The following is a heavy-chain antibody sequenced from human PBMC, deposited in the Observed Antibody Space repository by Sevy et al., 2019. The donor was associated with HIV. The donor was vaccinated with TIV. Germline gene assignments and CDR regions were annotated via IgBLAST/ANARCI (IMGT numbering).Heavy chain of an antibody. D-gene: IGHD3-9*01. CDR1: GFAFRTYA. CDR3: ARGPEWELTSFLSH. Sequence: GGSLRFSCAASGFAFRTYAFHWVRQAPGRGLEWVGLISSNGDNAFYANSVRGRFTISRDNSMNTLYLELNNLTPDDTDVYYCARGPEWELTSFLSHWGQGTLVTVSS. J-gene: IGHJ4*02. V-gene: IGHV3-30-3*01. CDR2: ISSNGDNA.